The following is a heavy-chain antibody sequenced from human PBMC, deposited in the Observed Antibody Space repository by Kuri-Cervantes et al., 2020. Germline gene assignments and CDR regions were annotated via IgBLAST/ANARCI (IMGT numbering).Heavy chain of an antibody. Sequence: GESLKISCVASGFTFNNYDLHWVRQAPGKGLEWVAVIWYDGNTKYYADSVKGRFTISRDSSKNTLYLQMNSLRAQDTAVYYCARDYVWGSHAAFDLWGQGTMVTVSS. CDR2: IWYDGNTK. CDR3: ARDYVWGSHAAFDL. J-gene: IGHJ3*01. D-gene: IGHD3-16*01. V-gene: IGHV3-33*08. CDR1: GFTFNNYD.